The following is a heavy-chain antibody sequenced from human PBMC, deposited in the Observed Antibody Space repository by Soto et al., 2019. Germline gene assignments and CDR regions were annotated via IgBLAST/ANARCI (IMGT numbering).Heavy chain of an antibody. J-gene: IGHJ5*02. CDR2: IYFSGST. CDR3: ACGNAWGVIVAS. CDR1: GASINSGGYY. Sequence: QVQLQESGPGLVKPSQTLSLTCTVSGASINSGGYYWSWIRQLPGKGLEWIGYIYFSGSTYYNPSLESRITISLDTSQNQFSLKMTSVIAADTAVYYCACGNAWGVIVASWGQGTLVTVS. D-gene: IGHD3-16*02. V-gene: IGHV4-31*03.